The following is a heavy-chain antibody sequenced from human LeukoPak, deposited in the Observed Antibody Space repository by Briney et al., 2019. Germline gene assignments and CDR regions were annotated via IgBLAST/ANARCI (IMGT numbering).Heavy chain of an antibody. V-gene: IGHV3-23*01. J-gene: IGHJ4*02. CDR2: ISGGGSAT. Sequence: GGSLRLSCAASGFTFSNFAMNWVRQAPGKGLEWVSAISGGGSATFYAASVKGRFTISRDNSKNTVFLQMNSLRAEDTAVYYCAKDSDISVYYSEGFDYGGQGTLATVSS. D-gene: IGHD3-22*01. CDR3: AKDSDISVYYSEGFDY. CDR1: GFTFSNFA.